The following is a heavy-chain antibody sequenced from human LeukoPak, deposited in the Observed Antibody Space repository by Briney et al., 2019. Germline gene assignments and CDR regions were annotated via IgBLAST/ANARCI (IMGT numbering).Heavy chain of an antibody. J-gene: IGHJ4*02. V-gene: IGHV1-18*01. CDR1: GYTFTSYG. CDR3: ARADSSSWYKTWKYYFDY. Sequence: GASVKVSCKASGYTFTSYGISWVRQAPGQGLEWMGWISAYNGNTNYAQKLQGRVTMTTDTSTSTAYMELRSLRSDDTAVYYCARADSSSWYKTWKYYFDYWGQGTLVTVSS. CDR2: ISAYNGNT. D-gene: IGHD6-13*01.